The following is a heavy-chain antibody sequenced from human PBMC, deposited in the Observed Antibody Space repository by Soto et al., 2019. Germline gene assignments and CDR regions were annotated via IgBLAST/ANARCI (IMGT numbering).Heavy chain of an antibody. CDR1: GGSISSYY. D-gene: IGHD6-19*01. CDR2: IYYSGST. J-gene: IGHJ4*02. Sequence: QVQLQESGPGLVKPSETLSLTCTVSGGSISSYYWSWIRQPPGKGLEWIGYIYYSGSTNYNPSLKSRVTISVDTSKNQFSLKLSSVTAADTAVYYCVRGAVAGDYYFDYWGQGTLVTVSS. V-gene: IGHV4-59*01. CDR3: VRGAVAGDYYFDY.